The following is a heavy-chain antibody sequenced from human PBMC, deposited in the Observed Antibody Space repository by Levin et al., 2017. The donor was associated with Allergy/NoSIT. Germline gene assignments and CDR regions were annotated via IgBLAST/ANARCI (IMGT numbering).Heavy chain of an antibody. Sequence: LSLTCAAAGFTFSSHGMHWVRQVPGKGLEWVAAISYDGSKKYFIDSVKGRFTISRDNSKNTVYLQMNNLRADDTAVYYCAKDYEWLGDRYMDVWGKGTTVTV. D-gene: IGHD3-10*01. CDR1: GFTFSSHG. J-gene: IGHJ6*03. CDR2: ISYDGSKK. CDR3: AKDYEWLGDRYMDV. V-gene: IGHV3-30*18.